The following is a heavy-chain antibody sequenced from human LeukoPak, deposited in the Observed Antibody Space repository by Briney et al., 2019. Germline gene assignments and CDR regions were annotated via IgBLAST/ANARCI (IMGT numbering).Heavy chain of an antibody. Sequence: SGPTLVNPTQTLTLTCTFSGFSLSTSGVGVGWIRQPPGKALEWLALIYWDDDKRYSPSLKSRLTITKDTSKNQVVLTMTNMDPVDTATYYCAYRRKYQLLWVSFDYWGQGTLVTVSS. CDR2: IYWDDDK. J-gene: IGHJ4*02. D-gene: IGHD2-2*01. V-gene: IGHV2-5*02. CDR3: AYRRKYQLLWVSFDY. CDR1: GFSLSTSGVG.